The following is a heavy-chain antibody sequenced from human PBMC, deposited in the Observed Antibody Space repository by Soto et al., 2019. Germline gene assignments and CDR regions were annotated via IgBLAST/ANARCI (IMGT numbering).Heavy chain of an antibody. Sequence: GGSLRLSCAASGFIFPTHAMSWVRQAPGKGLEWVSAITGSGGDTFYASSVRGRFTVSRDNSKNTLYLHMTSLRADDTGVYFCAKGRAYTQTFFDFWGQGTLVTVSS. V-gene: IGHV3-23*01. CDR2: ITGSGGDT. CDR1: GFIFPTHA. CDR3: AKGRAYTQTFFDF. J-gene: IGHJ4*02. D-gene: IGHD3-16*01.